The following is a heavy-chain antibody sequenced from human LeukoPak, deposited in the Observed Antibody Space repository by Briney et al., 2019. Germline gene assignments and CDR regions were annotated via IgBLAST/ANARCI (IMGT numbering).Heavy chain of an antibody. CDR1: GGTFSSYA. CDR2: IIPIFGTA. J-gene: IGHJ4*02. D-gene: IGHD1-26*01. CDR3: ARVGLSGSLSYFDY. V-gene: IGHV1-69*05. Sequence: SVKVSCKASGGTFSSYAISWVRRAPGQGLEWMGGIIPIFGTANYAQKFQGRVTITTDESTSTAYMELSSLRSEDTAVYYCARVGLSGSLSYFDYWGQGTLVTVSS.